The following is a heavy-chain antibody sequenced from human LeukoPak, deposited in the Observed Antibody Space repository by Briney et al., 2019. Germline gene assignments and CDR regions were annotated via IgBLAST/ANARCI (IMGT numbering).Heavy chain of an antibody. CDR2: IYHSGST. D-gene: IGHD3-16*01. J-gene: IGHJ4*02. CDR3: ARVGDYALKD. CDR1: GGSISSGGYY. V-gene: IGHV4-30-2*01. Sequence: SETLSLTCTVSGGSISSGGYYWSWIRQPPGKGLEWIGYIYHSGSTYYNPSLKSRVTMSVDASKNQFSLKLSSVTAADTAVYYCARVGDYALKDWGQGTLVTVSS.